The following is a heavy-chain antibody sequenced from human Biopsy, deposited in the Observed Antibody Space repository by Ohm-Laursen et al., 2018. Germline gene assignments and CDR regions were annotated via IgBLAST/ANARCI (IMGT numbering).Heavy chain of an antibody. J-gene: IGHJ2*01. Sequence: ETLSLTWTVSGGSISSYYWSWIRQPPGKGLEWIGYIYYTGSTNYNPSLKSRVTISVDTSMNHLSLRLTFVTAADTAVYYCARHAPSYSGSYWRYFDLWGRGALVTVSS. CDR3: ARHAPSYSGSYWRYFDL. D-gene: IGHD1-26*01. V-gene: IGHV4-59*08. CDR2: IYYTGST. CDR1: GGSISSYY.